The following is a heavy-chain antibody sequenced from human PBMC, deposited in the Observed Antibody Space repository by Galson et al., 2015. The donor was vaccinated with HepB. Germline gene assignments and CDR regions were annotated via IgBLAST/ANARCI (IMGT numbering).Heavy chain of an antibody. CDR3: ARGGGNEH. J-gene: IGHJ1*01. V-gene: IGHV1-46*01. Sequence: SVKVSCKASGYTFTSYYMHWVRQAPGQGLEWMGMINPNGDTSIYAQKFQGRVTMTSDTSTTTFYMEVSSLRSEDAAVYFCARGGGNEHWGQGTLVTVSS. CDR2: INPNGDTS. D-gene: IGHD3-16*01. CDR1: GYTFTSYY.